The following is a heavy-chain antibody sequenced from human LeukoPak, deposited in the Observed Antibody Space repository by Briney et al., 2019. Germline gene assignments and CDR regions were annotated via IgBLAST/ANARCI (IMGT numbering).Heavy chain of an antibody. CDR1: GYTFTSYA. J-gene: IGHJ4*02. CDR2: INPSGGST. Sequence: ASVKVSCKASGYTFTSYAMNWVRQAPGQGLEWMGIINPSGGSTSYAQKFQGRVTMTRDTSTSTVYMELSSLRSEDTAVYYCARGYCSGGSCDEAGTTPRYYFDYWGQGTLVTVSS. D-gene: IGHD2-15*01. CDR3: ARGYCSGGSCDEAGTTPRYYFDY. V-gene: IGHV1-46*01.